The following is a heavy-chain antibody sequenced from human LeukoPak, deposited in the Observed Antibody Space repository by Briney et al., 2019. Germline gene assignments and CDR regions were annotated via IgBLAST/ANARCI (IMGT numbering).Heavy chain of an antibody. J-gene: IGHJ3*02. CDR3: AANSITMVRGVIPDAFDI. D-gene: IGHD3-10*01. CDR2: IYPGDSDT. V-gene: IGHV5-51*01. Sequence: NLGESLKISCKGSGYSFTSYWIGWVRQMPGKGLEWMGIIYPGDSDTRYSPSFQGQVTISADKSISTAYLQWSSLKASDTAMYYCAANSITMVRGVIPDAFDIWGQGTMVTVSS. CDR1: GYSFTSYW.